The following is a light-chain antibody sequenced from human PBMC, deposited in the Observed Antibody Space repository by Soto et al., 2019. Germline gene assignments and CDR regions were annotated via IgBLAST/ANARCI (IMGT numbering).Light chain of an antibody. CDR2: DSN. J-gene: IGLJ2*01. CDR3: GTWDNSPSAGV. Sequence: QSVLTQPPSLSAAPAQKVTISCSGSSSNIGNNDVSWYQQLPGTAPKLIIYDSNKRPSGIPDRFSGSKSGTSATLGITGLQTGDEADYYCGTWDNSPSAGVFGGGTKLTVL. CDR1: SSNIGNND. V-gene: IGLV1-51*01.